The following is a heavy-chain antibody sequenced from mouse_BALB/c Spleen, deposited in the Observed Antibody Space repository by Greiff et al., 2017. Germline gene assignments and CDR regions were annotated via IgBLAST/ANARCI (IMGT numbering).Heavy chain of an antibody. J-gene: IGHJ2*01. CDR2: ISDGGSYT. Sequence: EVQLQESGGGLVKPGGSLKLSCAASGFTFSDYYMYWVRQTPEKRLEWVATISDGGSYTYYPDSVKGRFTISRDNAKNNLYLQMSSLKSEDTAMYYCARDGVGNYFDYWGQGTTLTVSS. D-gene: IGHD4-1*01. CDR1: GFTFSDYY. CDR3: ARDGVGNYFDY. V-gene: IGHV5-4*02.